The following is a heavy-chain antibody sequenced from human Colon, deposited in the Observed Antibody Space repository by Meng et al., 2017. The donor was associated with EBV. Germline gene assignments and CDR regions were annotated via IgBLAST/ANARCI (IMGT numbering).Heavy chain of an antibody. J-gene: IGHJ1*01. Sequence: GKLGPSGPELVKPSATPCLTCGVSGDSITNYNWWAWVRQPRGKGLEWIGEIPNRGSSAYNPSRKSRVSMSIDKSKNQFSLTLTSVTAADTAVYHCLRGSGGSVWGQGTLVTVSS. V-gene: IGHV4-4*02. D-gene: IGHD3-10*01. CDR1: GDSITNYNW. CDR3: LRGSGGSV. CDR2: IPNRGSS.